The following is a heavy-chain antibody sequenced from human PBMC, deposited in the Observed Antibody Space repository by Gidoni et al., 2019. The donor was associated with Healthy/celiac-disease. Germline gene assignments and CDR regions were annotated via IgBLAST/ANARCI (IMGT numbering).Heavy chain of an antibody. J-gene: IGHJ6*02. V-gene: IGHV6-1*01. Sequence: QLQQSGPGLVKPSQTLSLTCAISGVSVSSNSAAWNWNRQSPSRGLEWLGRTYYRAKWYNDYAVSVKSRITINPDTSKSQFSRRLNSVTPEDTAVYYCSRAESGMDVWGQGTTVTVSS. CDR2: TYYRAKWYN. CDR1: GVSVSSNSAA. CDR3: SRAESGMDV.